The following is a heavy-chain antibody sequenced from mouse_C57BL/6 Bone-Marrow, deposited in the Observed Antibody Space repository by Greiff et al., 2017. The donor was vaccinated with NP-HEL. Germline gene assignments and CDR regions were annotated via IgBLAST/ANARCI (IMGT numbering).Heavy chain of an antibody. CDR1: GYTFTSYW. D-gene: IGHD1-1*01. V-gene: IGHV1-69*01. Sequence: QVQLQQPGAELVMPGASVKLSCKASGYTFTSYWMHWVKQRPGQGLEWIGEIDPSDSYTNYNQKFKGKSTLTVDKSSSTAYMQLSSLTSEDSAVYYCARGTVVATVDYWGQGTSVTVSS. J-gene: IGHJ4*01. CDR3: ARGTVVATVDY. CDR2: IDPSDSYT.